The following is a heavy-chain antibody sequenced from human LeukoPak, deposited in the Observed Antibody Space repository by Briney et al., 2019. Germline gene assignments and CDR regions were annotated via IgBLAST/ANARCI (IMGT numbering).Heavy chain of an antibody. CDR3: ARHHVATMDAFDI. CDR2: IYPGDSDT. Sequence: GKSLKISCKGSGYSFTSYWIGWERQMPGKGLEWMGIIYPGDSDTRYSPSFQGQVTISADKSINTAYLQCITLTTSDTSIYYCARHHVATMDAFDIWGQGTMVTVSS. J-gene: IGHJ3*02. D-gene: IGHD5-12*01. V-gene: IGHV5-51*01. CDR1: GYSFTSYW.